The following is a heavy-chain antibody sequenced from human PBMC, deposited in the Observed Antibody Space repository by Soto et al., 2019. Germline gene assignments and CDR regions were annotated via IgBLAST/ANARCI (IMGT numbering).Heavy chain of an antibody. Sequence: ASVKVSCKASGYTFTSYYMHWVRQAPGQGLEWMGIIKPSGGSKSYAQKFQGRVTMTRDTYTSTVYMELSSLRSEDTAVYYCASDKGARDHVQLDYWGQGTLVTVSS. CDR1: GYTFTSYY. CDR2: IKPSGGSK. J-gene: IGHJ4*02. CDR3: ASDKGARDHVQLDY. V-gene: IGHV1-46*01. D-gene: IGHD2-21*02.